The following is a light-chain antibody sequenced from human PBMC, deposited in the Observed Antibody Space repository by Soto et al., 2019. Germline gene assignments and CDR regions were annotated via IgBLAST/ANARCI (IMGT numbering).Light chain of an antibody. J-gene: IGLJ2*01. Sequence: QSALTQPASVSGSPGPSINISCTVTSSDVGGYNYFSWYQQHQGKAPKLMIYDVSNRPSGVSNRFSGSKSGNTASLNISGLKAEDEADYYCSSYTSSSTLGVFGGGTKVTVL. CDR3: SSYTSSSTLGV. CDR2: DVS. CDR1: SSDVGGYNY. V-gene: IGLV2-14*03.